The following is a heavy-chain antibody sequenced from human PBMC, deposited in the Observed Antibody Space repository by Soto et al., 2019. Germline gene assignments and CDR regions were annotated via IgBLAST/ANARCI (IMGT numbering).Heavy chain of an antibody. CDR1: GYTFTSYD. Sequence: QVQLVQSGAEVKKPGASVKVSCKASGYTFTSYDINWVRQATGQGLEWMGWMNPNSGNTGYAQKFQGRVTMTRNTSISTAYMELSSLRSEDTAVYYCARVLPHVNYDFWSGYYGDHYYYYMDVWGKGTTVTVSS. D-gene: IGHD3-3*01. CDR2: MNPNSGNT. V-gene: IGHV1-8*01. CDR3: ARVLPHVNYDFWSGYYGDHYYYYMDV. J-gene: IGHJ6*03.